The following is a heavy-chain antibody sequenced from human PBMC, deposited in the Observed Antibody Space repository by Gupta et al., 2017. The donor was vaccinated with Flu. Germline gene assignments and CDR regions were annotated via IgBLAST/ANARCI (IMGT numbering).Heavy chain of an antibody. CDR3: AREAPPPWTYDF. J-gene: IGHJ4*02. V-gene: IGHV4-31*03. D-gene: IGHD1-1*01. CDR2: IYYNGDT. CDR1: GGSISSGGFY. Sequence: QVQLQESGPGLVTPSQTLTLTCSVSGGSISSGGFYWSWIRQHPGKRLEWIGYIYYNGDTFYNPSIGRRVSISVDTSKNQFSLTVNSVTAADTAVYYCAREAPPPWTYDFWGQGTLVTVSS.